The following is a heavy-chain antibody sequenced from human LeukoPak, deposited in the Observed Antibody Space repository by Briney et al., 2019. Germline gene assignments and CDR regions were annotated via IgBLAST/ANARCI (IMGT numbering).Heavy chain of an antibody. D-gene: IGHD6-6*01. CDR1: GYSFSTHT. Sequence: ASVKVSCKASGYSFSTHTISWVRQAPGQGLEWMGGIIPIFGTANYAQKFQGRVTITTDESTSTAYMELSSLRSEDTAVYYCARDGPSSYFDYWAREPWSPSPQ. CDR2: IIPIFGTA. V-gene: IGHV1-69*05. J-gene: IGHJ4*02. CDR3: ARDGPSSYFDY.